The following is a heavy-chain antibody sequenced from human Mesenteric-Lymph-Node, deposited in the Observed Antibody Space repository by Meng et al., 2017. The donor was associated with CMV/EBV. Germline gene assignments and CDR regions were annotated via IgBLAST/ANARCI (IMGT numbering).Heavy chain of an antibody. CDR1: GFAFSAYW. D-gene: IGHD3-3*01. CDR2: INHDGSNT. J-gene: IGHJ5*02. Sequence: GESLKISCAASGFAFSAYWMHWARQAPGKGLVWVSRINHDGSNTIYADSVKGRFTISRDNAKNTLYLQMNTLRAEDTAVYYCVREDGVVASRGSRFDPWGQGTLVTVSS. CDR3: VREDGVVASRGSRFDP. V-gene: IGHV3-74*01.